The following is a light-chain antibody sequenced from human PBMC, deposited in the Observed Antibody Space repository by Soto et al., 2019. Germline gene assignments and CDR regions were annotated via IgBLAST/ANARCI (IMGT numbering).Light chain of an antibody. V-gene: IGKV1-8*01. CDR2: AAS. CDR1: QGISSY. J-gene: IGKJ1*01. Sequence: AIRMTQSPSSFSASTGDRVTITCRASQGISSYLAWYQQKPGKAPTLLIYAASTLQSGVPSRFSGSGSGTYFTLTISCLQSEDFATYYCQQYYSYPGAFGQGTKVEIK. CDR3: QQYYSYPGA.